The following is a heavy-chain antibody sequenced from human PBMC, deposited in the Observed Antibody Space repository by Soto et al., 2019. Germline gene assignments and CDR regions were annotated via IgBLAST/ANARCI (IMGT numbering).Heavy chain of an antibody. V-gene: IGHV4-34*01. CDR1: GGSFSGYY. CDR2: INHSGST. CDR3: ARRQTIAAAGTPRWFDP. Sequence: QVQLQQWGAGLLKPSETLSLTCAVYGGSFSGYYWSWIRQPPGKGLEWIGEINHSGSTNYNPSLKSRVTISVXXSXNXXSLQLSSVTAADTAVYYCARRQTIAAAGTPRWFDPWGQGTLVTVSS. J-gene: IGHJ5*02. D-gene: IGHD6-13*01.